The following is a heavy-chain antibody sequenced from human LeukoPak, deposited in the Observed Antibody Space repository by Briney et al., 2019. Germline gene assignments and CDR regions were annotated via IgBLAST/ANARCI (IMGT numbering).Heavy chain of an antibody. D-gene: IGHD3-10*01. V-gene: IGHV4-4*02. Sequence: SETLSLTCAVSGGSISSSNWWNWVRQPPGKGLEWIGEIHHSGSTNYNPSLKSRVTTSLDKSKNQFSLKLTSVTAADTAVYYCTRSLGFGELLAAHDYWGQGTLVTVSS. CDR1: GGSISSSNW. J-gene: IGHJ4*02. CDR3: TRSLGFGELLAAHDY. CDR2: IHHSGST.